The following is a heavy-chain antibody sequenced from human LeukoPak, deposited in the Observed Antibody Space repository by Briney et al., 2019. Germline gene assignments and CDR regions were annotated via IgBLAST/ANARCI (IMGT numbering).Heavy chain of an antibody. J-gene: IGHJ4*02. Sequence: GGSLRLSCAASGFTFSSYAMSWVRQAPGKGLEWVSGISGSGGSTYYADSVKGRFTISRDNSKNSLYLQMNSLRTEDTALYYCAKEGCGGDCLDYWGQGTLVTVSS. CDR1: GFTFSSYA. V-gene: IGHV3-23*01. CDR2: ISGSGGST. CDR3: AKEGCGGDCLDY. D-gene: IGHD2-21*01.